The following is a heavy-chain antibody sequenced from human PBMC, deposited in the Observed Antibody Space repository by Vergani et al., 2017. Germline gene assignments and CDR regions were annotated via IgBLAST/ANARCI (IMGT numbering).Heavy chain of an antibody. Sequence: QVQLQESGPGLVKPSETLSLTCTVSGGSISSYYWSWIRQPPGKGLEWIGDIFYSGSTNSGSTNYNPSLKSRGTISVDTAKNQFSLKLNSVTAADTAVYYCARALVCRGYFEYWGQGTLVTVSS. V-gene: IGHV4-59*01. CDR2: IFYSGSTNSGST. CDR1: GGSISSYY. D-gene: IGHD5/OR15-5a*01. CDR3: ARALVCRGYFEY. J-gene: IGHJ4*02.